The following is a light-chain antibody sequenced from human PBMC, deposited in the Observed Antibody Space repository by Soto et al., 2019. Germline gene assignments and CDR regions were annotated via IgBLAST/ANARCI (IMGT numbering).Light chain of an antibody. J-gene: IGKJ4*01. Sequence: EIVLTQSPGTLSLSPGDRATLSCRASQSVSSTYLAWYQQKPGQAPRLLIYGASSRATGIPDRFSGSGSGTDFTLTCSRLEPEDCAVYYCQQYGSSLLTFGGGTKVEIK. CDR2: GAS. CDR1: QSVSSTY. CDR3: QQYGSSLLT. V-gene: IGKV3-20*01.